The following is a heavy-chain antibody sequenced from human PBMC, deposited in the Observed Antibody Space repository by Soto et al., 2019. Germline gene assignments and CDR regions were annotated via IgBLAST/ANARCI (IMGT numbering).Heavy chain of an antibody. CDR3: TSARPGTGRTFGF. J-gene: IGHJ4*02. CDR2: ISESGDDT. CDR1: GFTFSNFA. D-gene: IGHD1-1*01. Sequence: DVQLLESGGGFVQPGGSLRLSCVASGFTFSNFAMAWVRQAPGEGLEWVSAISESGDDTFYEDSMKGRFTISRDNSKDTLYLQINSLRAEDTAVYYCTSARPGTGRTFGFWGQGTLVTVSS. V-gene: IGHV3-23*01.